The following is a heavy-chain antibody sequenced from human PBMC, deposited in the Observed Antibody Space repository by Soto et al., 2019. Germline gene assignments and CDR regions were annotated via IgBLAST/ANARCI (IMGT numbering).Heavy chain of an antibody. CDR3: AKDGRDDSSGYYYYYYYGMDV. CDR2: ISYDGSNK. Sequence: PGGSLRLSCAASGFTFSSYGMHWVRQAPGKGLEWVAVISYDGSNKYYADSVKGRFTISRDNSKNTLYLQMNSLRAEDTAVYYCAKDGRDDSSGYYYYYYYGMDVWGQGTTVTVSS. V-gene: IGHV3-30*18. CDR1: GFTFSSYG. D-gene: IGHD3-22*01. J-gene: IGHJ6*02.